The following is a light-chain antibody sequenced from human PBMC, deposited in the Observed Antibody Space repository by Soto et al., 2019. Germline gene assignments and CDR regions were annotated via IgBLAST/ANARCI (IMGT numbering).Light chain of an antibody. J-gene: IGLJ2*01. CDR2: EVS. CDR3: SAFAGSPVV. CDR1: SSDVGEENY. Sequence: QSALTQPPSASGSPGQSVTITCSGTSSDVGEENYVSWYQQHPGKVPKLILYEVSKRPSGVPDRFSGSRSGNTASLTVSGLQAGDEADYCSSAFAGSPVVFGGGTKLTVL. V-gene: IGLV2-8*01.